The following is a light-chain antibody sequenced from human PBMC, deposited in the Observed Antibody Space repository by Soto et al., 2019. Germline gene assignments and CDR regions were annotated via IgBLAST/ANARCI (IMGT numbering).Light chain of an antibody. CDR3: QQRSTWPLT. V-gene: IGKV3-11*01. CDR2: DAS. CDR1: QSASNY. J-gene: IGKJ4*01. Sequence: EIVLTQSPATLSLSPGERATLSCRASQSASNYLAWYQQIPGQAPRLLIYDASNRATGIPARFSGSGSGTDFTLTISSLEPEDFAVYYCQQRSTWPLTFGGGTKVDIK.